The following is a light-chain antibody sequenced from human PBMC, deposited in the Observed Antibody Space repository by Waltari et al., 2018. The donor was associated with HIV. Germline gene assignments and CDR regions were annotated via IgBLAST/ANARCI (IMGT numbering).Light chain of an antibody. CDR3: HQYFNTPPLT. J-gene: IGKJ1*01. Sequence: TQSQDSCAVSLGERATINCKSSRGVLYGPINKSYLPSLQQKPAQPPKRLITWASTRESGVPDRFSGSGSGTDFTLTISSLQAEDEAVYYCHQYFNTPPLTFGQGTKVEIK. CDR2: WAS. V-gene: IGKV4-1*01. CDR1: RGVLYGPINKSY.